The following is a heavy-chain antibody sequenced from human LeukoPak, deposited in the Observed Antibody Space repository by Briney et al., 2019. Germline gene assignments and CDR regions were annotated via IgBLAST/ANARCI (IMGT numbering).Heavy chain of an antibody. V-gene: IGHV4-4*07. CDR1: GGSISSYY. D-gene: IGHD6-19*01. Sequence: KPSETLSLTCTVSGGSISSYYWTWIRQPAGKGLEWIGRIHPSGTTNHNPSLKSRVIMSLDMSNNQFSLKVRPVTAADTAVYYCARETEVPGGRSWDFWGQGTLVTVSS. CDR2: IHPSGTT. CDR3: ARETEVPGGRSWDF. J-gene: IGHJ4*02.